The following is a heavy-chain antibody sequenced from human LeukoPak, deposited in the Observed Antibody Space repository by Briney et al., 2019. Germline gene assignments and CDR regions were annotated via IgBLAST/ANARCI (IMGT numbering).Heavy chain of an antibody. CDR3: ARPPYSSSWDPGWFDP. Sequence: GGSLRLSCAASGFTFSSYWMHWVRQAPGKGLLWVSRINSDGSSTTYADSVKGRFTISRDNAKNSLYLQMNSLRAEDTAVYYCARPPYSSSWDPGWFDPWGQGTLITVSS. D-gene: IGHD6-13*01. V-gene: IGHV3-74*01. CDR2: INSDGSST. J-gene: IGHJ5*02. CDR1: GFTFSSYW.